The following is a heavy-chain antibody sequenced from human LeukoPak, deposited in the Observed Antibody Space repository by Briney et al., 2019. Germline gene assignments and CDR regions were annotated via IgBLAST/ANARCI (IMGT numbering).Heavy chain of an antibody. D-gene: IGHD4/OR15-4a*01. CDR3: ARAPGANPYYYYYYMDV. CDR2: ISSSGSTI. CDR1: GFTFSSYE. Sequence: GGSLRLSCAASGFTFSSYETNWVRQAPGKGLEWVSYISSSGSTIYYADSVKGRFTISRDNAKNSLYLQMNSLRAEDTAVYYCARAPGANPYYYYYYMDVWGKGTTVTISS. J-gene: IGHJ6*03. V-gene: IGHV3-48*03.